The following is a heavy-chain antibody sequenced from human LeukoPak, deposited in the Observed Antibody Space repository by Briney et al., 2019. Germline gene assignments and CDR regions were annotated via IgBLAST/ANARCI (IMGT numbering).Heavy chain of an antibody. Sequence: QPGGSLRLSCTASGFTFTSYAMTWVRQAPGKGLEWVAVISYDGSNKYYADSVKGRFTISRDNSKNTLYLQMNSLRAEDTAVYYCAKDLRSSSVVPAAHPDYWGQGTLVTVSS. CDR2: ISYDGSNK. J-gene: IGHJ4*02. CDR1: GFTFTSYA. CDR3: AKDLRSSSVVPAAHPDY. D-gene: IGHD2-2*01. V-gene: IGHV3-30*18.